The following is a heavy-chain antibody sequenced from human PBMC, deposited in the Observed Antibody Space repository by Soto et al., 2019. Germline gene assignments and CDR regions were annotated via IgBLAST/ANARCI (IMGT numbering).Heavy chain of an antibody. V-gene: IGHV1-69*12. Sequence: QVQLVQSGAEVKKPGSSVKVSCKASGGTFSSYAISWVRQAPGQGLEWMGGIIPIFGTANYAQKFQGRVTITADESTSTADMELSSLRSEDTAVYYCARSVVVVAATPHYYYYGMDVWGQGTTVTVSS. CDR2: IIPIFGTA. CDR1: GGTFSSYA. J-gene: IGHJ6*02. D-gene: IGHD2-15*01. CDR3: ARSVVVVAATPHYYYYGMDV.